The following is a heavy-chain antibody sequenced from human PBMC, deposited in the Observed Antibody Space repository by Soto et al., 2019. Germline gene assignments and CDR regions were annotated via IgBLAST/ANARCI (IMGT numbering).Heavy chain of an antibody. J-gene: IGHJ4*02. V-gene: IGHV3-21*01. D-gene: IGHD3-22*01. CDR1: GFTFSSYS. Sequence: GGSLRLSCAASGFTFSSYSMNWVRQAPGKGLKWVSYISSSSYIYYADSVKGRFTISRDNAKNSLYLQMNSLRAEDTAVYYCARAVLPRNYSYDSSGSFDYWGQGTLVTVSS. CDR2: ISSSSYI. CDR3: ARAVLPRNYSYDSSGSFDY.